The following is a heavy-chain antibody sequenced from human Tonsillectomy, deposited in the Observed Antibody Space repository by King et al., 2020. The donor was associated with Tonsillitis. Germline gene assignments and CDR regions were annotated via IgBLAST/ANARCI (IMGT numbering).Heavy chain of an antibody. Sequence: QLQESGPGLVKPSETLSLTCTVSGGSISSYYWSWIRQPPGKGLEWIGDIYYSGNTNYNPSLKSRVNISVETSNNQISLNLISVTAADTAVYYCARDYSNRYYYFDHWGQGTLVTVSS. CDR2: IYYSGNT. J-gene: IGHJ4*02. CDR3: ARDYSNRYYYFDH. V-gene: IGHV4-59*01. D-gene: IGHD6-13*01. CDR1: GGSISSYY.